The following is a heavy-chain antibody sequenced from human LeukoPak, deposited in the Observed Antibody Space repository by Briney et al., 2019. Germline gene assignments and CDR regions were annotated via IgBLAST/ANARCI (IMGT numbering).Heavy chain of an antibody. D-gene: IGHD3-3*01. V-gene: IGHV3-21*01. CDR1: GFTFSSYS. J-gene: IGHJ3*02. Sequence: GGSLRLSCAASGFTFSSYSMNWVRQAPGKGLEWVSSISSSSSYIYYADSVKGRFTISRDNAKNSLYLQMNSLRAEDTAVYYCARYYDFWSGSAAFDIWGQGTMVTVSS. CDR2: ISSSSSYI. CDR3: ARYYDFWSGSAAFDI.